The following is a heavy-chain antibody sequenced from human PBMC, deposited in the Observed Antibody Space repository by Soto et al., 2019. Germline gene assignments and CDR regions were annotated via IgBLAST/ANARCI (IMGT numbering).Heavy chain of an antibody. CDR3: TKSDLFDP. Sequence: EVQLVESGGDLVQPGGSLRLSCAASGFTFSGYWMHWVRQAPGKGLVWVARIKTDGSSTMYADSVKGRFTISRDNAKNTLYLQMNSLRAEDTAVYYCTKSDLFDPWGQGTLVTVSS. J-gene: IGHJ5*02. CDR1: GFTFSGYW. V-gene: IGHV3-74*03. CDR2: IKTDGSST.